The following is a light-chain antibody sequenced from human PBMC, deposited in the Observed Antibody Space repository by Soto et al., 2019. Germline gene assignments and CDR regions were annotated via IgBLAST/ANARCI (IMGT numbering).Light chain of an antibody. Sequence: EIVLTQSPGTLSLSPGERATLSCRASESVTSSSLAWYQQKLGQAPRLLMYGVSIRATGIPDRFRGSGSGTDFTLTISRLEPEDFAVYYCQQYLRSPSTFGQGTKVAIK. J-gene: IGKJ2*01. CDR2: GVS. V-gene: IGKV3-20*01. CDR1: ESVTSSS. CDR3: QQYLRSPST.